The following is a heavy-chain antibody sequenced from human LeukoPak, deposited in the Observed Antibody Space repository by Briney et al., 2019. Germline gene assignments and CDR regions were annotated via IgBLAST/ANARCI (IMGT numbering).Heavy chain of an antibody. CDR1: GGTFSSYA. CDR2: INTNTGNP. D-gene: IGHD3-10*01. CDR3: ARDRRAMVRGVPYYYYYGMDV. V-gene: IGHV7-4-1*02. J-gene: IGHJ6*02. Sequence: ASVKVSCKASGGTFSSYAISWVGQAPGQGLEWMGWINTNTGNPTYAQGFTGRFVFSLDTSVSTAYLQISSLKAEDTAVYYCARDRRAMVRGVPYYYYYGMDVWGQGTTVTVSS.